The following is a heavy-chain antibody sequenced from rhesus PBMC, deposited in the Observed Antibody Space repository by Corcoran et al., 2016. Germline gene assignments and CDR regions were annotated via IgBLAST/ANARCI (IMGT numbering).Heavy chain of an antibody. CDR1: GGSISDSYR. CDR3: ATGIAAAGDAFDF. J-gene: IGHJ3*01. V-gene: IGHV4S10*01. D-gene: IGHD6-25*01. Sequence: QVQLQESGPGVVKPSETLSLTCAVSGGSISDSYRWSWIRQPPGKGLEWIGYIYGSSTNTNYNPSLKSRVTISKDTSKNQFSLKLSSVTAADTAVYYCATGIAAAGDAFDFWGQGLRVTVSS. CDR2: IYGSSTNT.